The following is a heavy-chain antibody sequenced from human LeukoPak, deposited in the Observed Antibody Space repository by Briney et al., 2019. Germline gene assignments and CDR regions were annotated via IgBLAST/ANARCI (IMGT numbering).Heavy chain of an antibody. V-gene: IGHV3-66*01. J-gene: IGHJ6*03. CDR1: GFTFSTYG. CDR3: ARGSRSGELFYYYYYMDV. CDR2: IYSGGST. D-gene: IGHD3-10*01. Sequence: PGGSLRLSCAASGFTFSTYGMSWVRQAPGKGLEWVSVIYSGGSTYYADSVKGRFTISRDNSKNTLYLQMNSLRAEDTAVYYCARGSRSGELFYYYYYMDVWGKGTTVTISS.